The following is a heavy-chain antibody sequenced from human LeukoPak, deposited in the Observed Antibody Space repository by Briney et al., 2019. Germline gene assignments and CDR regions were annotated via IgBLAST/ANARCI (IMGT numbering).Heavy chain of an antibody. J-gene: IGHJ4*02. Sequence: SETLSLTCTVSGDSISSSSSYWGWIRQPPGEGLEWIGSIYYSGSTYYNTSLKSRVTISVDTSKNQFSLKLSSVTAADTAVYYCARGTVVAATYYFDYWGQGTLVTVSS. CDR3: ARGTVVAATYYFDY. CDR2: IYYSGST. V-gene: IGHV4-39*07. D-gene: IGHD2-15*01. CDR1: GDSISSSSSY.